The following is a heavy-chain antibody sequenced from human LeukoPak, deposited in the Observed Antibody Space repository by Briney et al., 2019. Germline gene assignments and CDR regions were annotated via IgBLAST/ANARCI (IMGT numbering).Heavy chain of an antibody. CDR2: INPNSGGT. V-gene: IGHV1-2*02. CDR3: AKPRYYDSSGYAN. J-gene: IGHJ4*02. Sequence: GASVKVSCKASGYTFTGYYMHWVRQAPGQGPEWMGWINPNSGGTNYAQKFQGRVTMTRDTSISTAYMELSRLRSDDTAVYYCAKPRYYDSSGYANWGQGTLVTVSS. CDR1: GYTFTGYY. D-gene: IGHD3-22*01.